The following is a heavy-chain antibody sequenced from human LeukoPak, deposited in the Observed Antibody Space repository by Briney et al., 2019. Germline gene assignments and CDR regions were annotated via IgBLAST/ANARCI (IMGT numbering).Heavy chain of an antibody. J-gene: IGHJ4*02. V-gene: IGHV1-2*06. CDR1: GYTFTGHY. CDR2: INTNTGVT. D-gene: IGHD5-18*01. CDR3: ARDPGYSYAVDY. Sequence: ASVKVSSKASGYTFTGHYLHWVRQAPEQGREWMGRINTNTGVTEYVQKFQGRVTMTRDTSISTAYVELTRLRSDDTAIYYCARDPGYSYAVDYWGQGTLVTVSS.